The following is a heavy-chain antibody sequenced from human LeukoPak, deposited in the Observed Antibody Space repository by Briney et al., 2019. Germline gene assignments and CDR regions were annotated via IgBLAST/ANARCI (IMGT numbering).Heavy chain of an antibody. Sequence: ASVKVSCKASGYTFSNYGLTWVRQAPGQGLEWMAWISAYNTNTNYAQKFQGRVTMTRDTSISTAYMELSRLRSEDTAVYYCARETTGIRAVAGKGFYYWGQGTLVTVSS. CDR3: ARETTGIRAVAGKGFYY. CDR2: ISAYNTNT. CDR1: GYTFSNYG. V-gene: IGHV1-18*01. D-gene: IGHD6-19*01. J-gene: IGHJ4*02.